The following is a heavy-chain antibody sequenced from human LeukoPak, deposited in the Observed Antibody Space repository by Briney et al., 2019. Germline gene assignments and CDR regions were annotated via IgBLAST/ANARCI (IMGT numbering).Heavy chain of an antibody. Sequence: GGSLRLSCAASGFTFSSYSMNWVRQAPGKGLEWVSSISSSSSYIYYADSVKGRFTISRDHAKNSLYLQMNSLRAWETGVLFCGRNPTPWGTTVTTSFDHWGQGTLATVSS. J-gene: IGHJ4*02. CDR3: GRNPTPWGTTVTTSFDH. V-gene: IGHV3-21*01. D-gene: IGHD4-11*01. CDR1: GFTFSSYS. CDR2: ISSSSSYI.